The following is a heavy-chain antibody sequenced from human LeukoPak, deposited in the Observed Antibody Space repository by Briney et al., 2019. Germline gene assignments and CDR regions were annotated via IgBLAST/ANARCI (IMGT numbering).Heavy chain of an antibody. CDR1: GSISSYF. J-gene: IGHJ4*02. V-gene: IGHV4-59*08. Sequence: KASETLSLTCTVSGSISSYFWCWFRQPPGKGLEWFGHSYYTGSPNYNPSLKSRVTISVDTPKNQFSLKLSSVTAADTAVYYCAGVRSTVGWRSFDYWGQGTLVTVSS. D-gene: IGHD4-23*01. CDR3: AGVRSTVGWRSFDY. CDR2: SYYTGSP.